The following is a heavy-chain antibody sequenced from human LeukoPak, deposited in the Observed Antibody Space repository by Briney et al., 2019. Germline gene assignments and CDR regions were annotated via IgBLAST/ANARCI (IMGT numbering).Heavy chain of an antibody. Sequence: SVKVSCKASGGTFSSYAISWVRQAPGQGLEWMGGIIPIFGTANYAQKFQGRVTITADESTSTAYMELSSLRSEDTAVYYCARSLPPYYYYYYMDVWGKGTTVTVSS. V-gene: IGHV1-69*13. CDR3: ARSLPPYYYYYYMDV. CDR2: IIPIFGTA. J-gene: IGHJ6*03. CDR1: GGTFSSYA.